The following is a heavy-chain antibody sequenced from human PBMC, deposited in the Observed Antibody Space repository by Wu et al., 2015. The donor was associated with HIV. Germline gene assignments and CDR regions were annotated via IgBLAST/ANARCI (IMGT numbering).Heavy chain of an antibody. D-gene: IGHD3-10*01. CDR1: GGTFSSYA. J-gene: IGHJ4*02. CDR2: IIPIFGTA. CDR3: ARRTTNEGSGNYKYLNLRLTGTFGTLL. V-gene: IGHV1-69*05. Sequence: QVQLVQSGAEVKKPGSSVKVSCKASGGTFSSYAISWVRQAPGQGLEWMGGIIPIFGTANYAQKFQGRVTITTDESTSTAYMELSSLRSEDTAVYYCARRTTNEGSGNYKYLNLRLTGTFGTLLRVRGT.